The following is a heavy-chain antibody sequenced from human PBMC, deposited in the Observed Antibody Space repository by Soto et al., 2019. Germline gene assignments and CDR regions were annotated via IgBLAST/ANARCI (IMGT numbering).Heavy chain of an antibody. J-gene: IGHJ5*02. D-gene: IGHD2-15*01. V-gene: IGHV1-3*01. CDR2: INAGNGNT. CDR3: ARDRVILSPSFWFDP. CDR1: GYTLTSYA. Sequence: ASVKGSCKASGYTLTSYAMHWVRQAPGQRLEWMGWINAGNGNTKYSQKFQGRVTITRDTSASTAYMEPSSLRSEDTAVYYCARDRVILSPSFWFDPWGQGTLVTVSS.